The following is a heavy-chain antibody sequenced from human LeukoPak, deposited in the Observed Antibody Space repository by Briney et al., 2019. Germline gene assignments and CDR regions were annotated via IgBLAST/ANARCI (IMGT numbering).Heavy chain of an antibody. V-gene: IGHV1-18*01. D-gene: IGHD4-17*01. CDR1: GYTFTNYG. J-gene: IGHJ4*02. CDR3: ARNLSLGPHHYGEPLDY. Sequence: GASVKVSCKTSGYTFTNYGISWVRQAPGQGPEWMGWISGYNGNTNYVQKFQGRVTMTTDTSTSTAYMELRSLRSDDTAVYYCARNLSLGPHHYGEPLDYCGQGTLVTVSP. CDR2: ISGYNGNT.